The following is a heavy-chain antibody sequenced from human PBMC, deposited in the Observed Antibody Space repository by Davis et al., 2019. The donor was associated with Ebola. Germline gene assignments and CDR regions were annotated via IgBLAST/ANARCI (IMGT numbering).Heavy chain of an antibody. CDR2: ISGYNGNT. Sequence: ASVKVSCKASGYTFTRYGIHWVRQAPGQGLEWMGWISGYNGNTNYPQKVQGRVTVTTDTSTTTAYMELRNLTSDDTAVYYSARDDYGDFLSGFDPWGQGTLVTVSS. J-gene: IGHJ5*02. CDR3: ARDDYGDFLSGFDP. CDR1: GYTFTRYG. V-gene: IGHV1-18*01. D-gene: IGHD4-17*01.